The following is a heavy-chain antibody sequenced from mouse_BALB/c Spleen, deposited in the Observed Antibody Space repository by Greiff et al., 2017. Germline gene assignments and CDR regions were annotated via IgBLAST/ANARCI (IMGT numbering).Heavy chain of an antibody. CDR3: TGGYHFYAMDY. CDR2: ISSGGSYT. J-gene: IGHJ4*01. CDR1: GFTFSSYT. D-gene: IGHD2-2*01. V-gene: IGHV5-6-4*01. Sequence: EVHLVESGGGLVKPGGSLKLSCAASGFTFSSYTMSWVRQTPEKRLEWVATISSGGSYTYYPDSVKGRFTISRDNAKNTLYLQMSSLKSEDTAMYYCTGGYHFYAMDYWGQGTSVTVSS.